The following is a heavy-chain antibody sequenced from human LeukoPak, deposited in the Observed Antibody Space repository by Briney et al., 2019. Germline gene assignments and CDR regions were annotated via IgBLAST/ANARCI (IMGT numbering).Heavy chain of an antibody. V-gene: IGHV4-59*01. CDR3: ARRLRPSTFDY. J-gene: IGHJ4*02. Sequence: SETLSLTCTVYGGSISSYYWSLIRQPPGKGLEWIGYIYYSGSTNYNPSLKSRVTISVDTSKNQFSLKLSSVTAADTAVYYCARRLRPSTFDYWGQGTLVTVSS. D-gene: IGHD1-26*01. CDR1: GGSISSYY. CDR2: IYYSGST.